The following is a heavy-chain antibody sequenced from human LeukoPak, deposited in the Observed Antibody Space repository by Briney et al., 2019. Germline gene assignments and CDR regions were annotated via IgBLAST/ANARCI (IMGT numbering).Heavy chain of an antibody. Sequence: SETLPLTCTVSGGSISSGGYYWSWIRQHPGKGLEWIGYVYYNGGTDYTPSLKSRVTISVDTSKNHFSLRLTSVTAADTAVYYCARVGNGCDYADYWGQGTLVTVSS. D-gene: IGHD5-12*01. CDR1: GGSISSGGYY. J-gene: IGHJ4*02. CDR3: ARVGNGCDYADY. CDR2: VYYNGGT. V-gene: IGHV4-31*03.